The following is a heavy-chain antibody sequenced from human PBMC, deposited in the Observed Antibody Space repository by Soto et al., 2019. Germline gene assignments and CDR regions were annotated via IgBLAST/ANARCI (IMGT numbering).Heavy chain of an antibody. CDR2: INPILSMS. J-gene: IGHJ4*02. D-gene: IGHD3-10*01. Sequence: QVQLVQSGAEVKKPGSSVRVSCKASGDTFTFYSINWVRQAPGLGLEWMGRINPILSMSNYAQRFQGRVKMTADKSTSTAYMELRSLRSEDTAMYYCASSYGSGYRAFDYWGQGALGTVSS. CDR1: GDTFTFYS. V-gene: IGHV1-69*02. CDR3: ASSYGSGYRAFDY.